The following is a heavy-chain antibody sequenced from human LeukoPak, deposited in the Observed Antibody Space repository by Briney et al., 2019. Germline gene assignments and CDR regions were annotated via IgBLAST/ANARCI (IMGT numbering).Heavy chain of an antibody. CDR1: GFSVTNNY. D-gene: IGHD3-3*01. J-gene: IGHJ4*02. CDR2: MYTGGTP. V-gene: IGHV3-53*01. Sequence: GGSLRLSCAASGFSVTNNYITWVRQAPGKGLEWVSVMYTGGTPYYADSVKGRFTISRDISKNTLYLQMTSLRAEDTAVYYCARGWTILGFWSGYYGTPVGFDYWGQGTLVTVSS. CDR3: ARGWTILGFWSGYYGTPVGFDY.